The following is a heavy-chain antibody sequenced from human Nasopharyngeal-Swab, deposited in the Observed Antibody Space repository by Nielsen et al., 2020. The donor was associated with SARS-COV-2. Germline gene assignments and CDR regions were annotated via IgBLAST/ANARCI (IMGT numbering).Heavy chain of an antibody. J-gene: IGHJ4*02. CDR2: ISSSGSTI. CDR1: GFNFSDYY. Sequence: GESLKISCAASGFNFSDYYMSWIRQAPGKGLEWVSYISSSGSTIYYADSVKGRFTISRDNAKNSLYLQMNSLRAEDTAVYYCVRARGYSGYGFDYWGQGTLVTVSS. V-gene: IGHV3-11*01. D-gene: IGHD5-12*01. CDR3: VRARGYSGYGFDY.